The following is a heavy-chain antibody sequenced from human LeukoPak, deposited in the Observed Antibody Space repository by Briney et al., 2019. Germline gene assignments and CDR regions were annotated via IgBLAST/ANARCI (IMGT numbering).Heavy chain of an antibody. CDR3: ARGKVATIEY. D-gene: IGHD5-12*01. Sequence: PSETLSLTCAVYGGSFSGYYWSWIRQPPGKGLEWIGEINHSGSTNYNPSLKSRVTIAVATAKNQYSLKLSSVTAADTAVYYCARGKVATIEYWGQGTLVTVSS. J-gene: IGHJ4*02. CDR1: GGSFSGYY. CDR2: INHSGST. V-gene: IGHV4-34*01.